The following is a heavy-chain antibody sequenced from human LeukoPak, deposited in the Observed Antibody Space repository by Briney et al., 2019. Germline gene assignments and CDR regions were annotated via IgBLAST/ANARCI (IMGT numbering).Heavy chain of an antibody. CDR1: GGSISSYY. D-gene: IGHD6-19*01. V-gene: IGHV4-59*01. CDR2: IYYSGST. J-gene: IGHJ5*02. Sequence: PSETLSLTCTVSGGSISSYYWSWIRQPPGKGLEWIGYIYYSGSTNYNPSLKSRVTISVDTSKNQFSLKLSSVTAADTAVYYCARANSSGWYWAPAPNWFDPWGQGTLVTVSS. CDR3: ARANSSGWYWAPAPNWFDP.